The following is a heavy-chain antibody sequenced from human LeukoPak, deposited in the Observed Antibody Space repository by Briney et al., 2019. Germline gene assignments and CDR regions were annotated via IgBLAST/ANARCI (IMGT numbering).Heavy chain of an antibody. CDR1: GGSISSYY. V-gene: IGHV4-59*01. CDR3: ANSLQLERRAHYYYGMDV. Sequence: PSETLSLTCTVSGGSISSYYWSWIRQPPGKGLEWIGYIYNSVTTNYNPSLTSRVTISVDTSKNQLSLKLSSATVADAAVYYCANSLQLERRAHYYYGMDVWGQGTTVTVSS. J-gene: IGHJ6*02. CDR2: IYNSVTT. D-gene: IGHD1-1*01.